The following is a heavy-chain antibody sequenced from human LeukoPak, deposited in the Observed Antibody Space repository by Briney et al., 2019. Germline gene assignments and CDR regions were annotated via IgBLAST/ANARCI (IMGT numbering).Heavy chain of an antibody. CDR1: GFTFSSYG. D-gene: IGHD3-16*01. V-gene: IGHV3-30*18. J-gene: IGHJ4*02. CDR3: AKDSAGGQGAY. CDR2: ISYDGSNK. Sequence: GRSLRLSCAASGFTFSSYGMHWARQAPGKGLEWVAVISYDGSNKYYADSVKGRFTISRDNFKNTLYLQMNSLRAEDTAVYYCAKDSAGGQGAYWGQGTLVTVSS.